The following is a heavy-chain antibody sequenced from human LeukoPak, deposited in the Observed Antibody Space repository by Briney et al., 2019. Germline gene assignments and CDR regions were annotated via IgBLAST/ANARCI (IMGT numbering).Heavy chain of an antibody. V-gene: IGHV3-11*04. CDR2: ISSSGGTI. CDR1: GFTFSDYY. D-gene: IGHD3-22*01. CDR3: ARAYDYYDSSGTLDAFDI. Sequence: GGSLRLSCAASGFTFSDYYMSWIRQAPGKGLEWVSYISSSGGTIYYADSVKGRFAISRDNARNSLYLQMNSLRAEDTAVYYCARAYDYYDSSGTLDAFDIWGQGTMVTVSS. J-gene: IGHJ3*02.